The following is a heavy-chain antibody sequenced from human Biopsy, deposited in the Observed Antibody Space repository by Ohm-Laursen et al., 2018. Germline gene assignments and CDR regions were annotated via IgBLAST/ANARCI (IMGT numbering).Heavy chain of an antibody. CDR1: GGSISSGGSY. CDR2: IDWDDDE. Sequence: TLSLTCTVSGGSISSGGSYWSWIRQRPGKGLEWVAHIDWDDDEHYSTSLKTRLTISKDTSKNQVVLTMTNMDPVDTATYYCARFLEYSDSADFYYGMDVWGQGTTVTVSS. CDR3: ARFLEYSDSADFYYGMDV. J-gene: IGHJ6*02. D-gene: IGHD2/OR15-2a*01. V-gene: IGHV2-70*01.